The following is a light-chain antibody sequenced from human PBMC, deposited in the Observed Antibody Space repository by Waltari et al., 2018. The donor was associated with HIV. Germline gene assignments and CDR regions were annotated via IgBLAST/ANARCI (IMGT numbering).Light chain of an antibody. V-gene: IGKV3-20*01. CDR2: GAS. J-gene: IGKJ1*01. CDR3: QHSQT. CDR1: QSVSSSY. Sequence: IVLTQSPGTLSLSPGESATLSCRASQSVSSSYLAWYQQKPGQAPRLLIYGASSRATGIPDRFSGSGSGTDFTLTISRLEPEDFAVYYCQHSQTFGQGTKVEIK.